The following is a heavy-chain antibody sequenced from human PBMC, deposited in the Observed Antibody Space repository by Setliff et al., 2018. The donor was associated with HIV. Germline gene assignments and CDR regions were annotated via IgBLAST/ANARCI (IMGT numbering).Heavy chain of an antibody. CDR3: ARGGTYLYYFDY. D-gene: IGHD1-26*01. CDR2: ISLDGGSL. J-gene: IGHJ4*02. CDR1: GFTFDDYT. Sequence: PGGSLRLSCAASGFTFDDYTMHWVRQAPGKGLEWVSLISLDGGSLYYADSVKGRFTISRDNSKNSLYLQMNSLRTEDTALYYCARGGTYLYYFDYWGQGTLVTVSS. V-gene: IGHV3-43*01.